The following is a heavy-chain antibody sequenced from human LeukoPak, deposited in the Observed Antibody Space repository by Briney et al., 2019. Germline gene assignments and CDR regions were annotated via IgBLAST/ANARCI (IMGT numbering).Heavy chain of an antibody. CDR3: AMGYDSSGFFDY. Sequence: SQTLSLTCAISGDSVSSNSAAWNGIRQSPSRGLEWLGRTYYRSKWYNDYAVSVKSRITINPDTSKNQFSLQLNSVTPEDTAVYYCAMGYDSSGFFDYWGQGTLVTVSS. CDR2: TYYRSKWYN. D-gene: IGHD3-22*01. V-gene: IGHV6-1*01. J-gene: IGHJ4*02. CDR1: GDSVSSNSAA.